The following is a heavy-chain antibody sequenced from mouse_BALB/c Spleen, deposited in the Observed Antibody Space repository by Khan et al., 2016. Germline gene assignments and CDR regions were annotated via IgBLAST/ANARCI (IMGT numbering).Heavy chain of an antibody. CDR3: TSAGYDYPFAY. Sequence: QVQLQQSGAELVKPGASVKLSCKASGYTFTSYYMYWVKQRPGQGLEWIGEINPSNGDTNFNERFKSKATLTVDKSSSKTYMQFSSLTSEDSAVYYCTSAGYDYPFAYWGQGTLVTVSA. V-gene: IGHV1S81*02. CDR1: GYTFTSYY. J-gene: IGHJ3*01. D-gene: IGHD2-4*01. CDR2: INPSNGDT.